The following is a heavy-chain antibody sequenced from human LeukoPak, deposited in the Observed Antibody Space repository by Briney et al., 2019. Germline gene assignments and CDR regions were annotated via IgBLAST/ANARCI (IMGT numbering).Heavy chain of an antibody. CDR3: ARDILQLWGPFDY. V-gene: IGHV3-30-3*01. CDR2: ISYDGSNK. J-gene: IGHJ4*02. Sequence: GGSLRLSCAASGFTFSSYAMHWVRQAPGKGLEWVAVISYDGSNKYYADSVKGQFTISRDNSKNTLYLQMNSLRAEDTAVYYCARDILQLWGPFDYWGQGTLVTVSS. CDR1: GFTFSSYA. D-gene: IGHD5-18*01.